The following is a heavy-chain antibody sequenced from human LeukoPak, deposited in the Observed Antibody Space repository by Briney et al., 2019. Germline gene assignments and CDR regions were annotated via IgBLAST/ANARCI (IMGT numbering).Heavy chain of an antibody. J-gene: IGHJ4*02. Sequence: GTSLSLSCAASGFTISSYSMHWVRQAPGQGLEWVAVIWYDGSNKYYADSVKGRFTIDRDNSKNTLYLQMNSLRAEDTAVYYCASTENYYDSRALGYWGQGNLVTVSS. CDR3: ASTENYYDSRALGY. CDR1: GFTISSYS. D-gene: IGHD3-22*01. CDR2: IWYDGSNK. V-gene: IGHV3-33*01.